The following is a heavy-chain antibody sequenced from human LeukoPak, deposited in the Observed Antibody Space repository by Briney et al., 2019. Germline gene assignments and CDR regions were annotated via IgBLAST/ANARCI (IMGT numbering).Heavy chain of an antibody. CDR3: AKRYKANWFDP. CDR1: GFTFSSYG. Sequence: PGGSLRLSCAAFGFTFSSYGMHWVRQAPGKGLEWVAVIWYDGSNKYYADSVKGRFTISRDNSKNTLYLQMNSLRAEDTAVYYCAKRYKANWFDPWGQGTLVTVSS. CDR2: IWYDGSNK. D-gene: IGHD1-14*01. V-gene: IGHV3-33*06. J-gene: IGHJ5*02.